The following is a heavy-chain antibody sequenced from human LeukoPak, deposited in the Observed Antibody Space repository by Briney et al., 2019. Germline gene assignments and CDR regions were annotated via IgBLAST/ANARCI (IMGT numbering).Heavy chain of an antibody. CDR2: IYYRGGT. CDR1: GGSISSYY. V-gene: IGHV4-59*08. CDR3: ARGRRKAARPDGMDV. D-gene: IGHD6-6*01. Sequence: SETLSLTCTVPGGSISSYYWSWIRQPPGKGLEWIGYIYYRGGTNYNPSLKSRVTISVDTSKNQFSLKLSSVTAADTAVYYCARGRRKAARPDGMDVWGQGTTVTVSS. J-gene: IGHJ6*02.